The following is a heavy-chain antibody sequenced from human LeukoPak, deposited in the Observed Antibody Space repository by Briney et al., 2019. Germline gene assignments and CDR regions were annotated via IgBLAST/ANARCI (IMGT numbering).Heavy chain of an antibody. CDR1: GFTFSSYS. V-gene: IGHV3-48*01. Sequence: RTGGSLRLSCVASGFTFSSYSLNWVRQAPGKGLEWVSHIGVSSSLVRYADSVKGRFTISRDNAKNSLYLQMDSLRAEDTAMYYCARDHWSPPSYWGQGTLVTVSS. CDR3: ARDHWSPPSY. D-gene: IGHD2-8*02. J-gene: IGHJ4*02. CDR2: IGVSSSLV.